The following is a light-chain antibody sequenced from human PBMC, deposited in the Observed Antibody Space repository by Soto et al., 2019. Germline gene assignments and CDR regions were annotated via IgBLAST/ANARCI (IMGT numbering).Light chain of an antibody. V-gene: IGKV4-1*01. Sequence: DIVMTQSPDSLAVSLGERATINCKSSQSVLYSSNNKNYLAWYQQKRGQPPRLLIYATSTRATGIPDRFSGSGSVTNFTPTISRLGPEDFAVDYCQQFGISPWTFGQGTKVEIK. CDR1: QSVLYSSNNKNY. CDR3: QQFGISPWT. CDR2: ATS. J-gene: IGKJ1*01.